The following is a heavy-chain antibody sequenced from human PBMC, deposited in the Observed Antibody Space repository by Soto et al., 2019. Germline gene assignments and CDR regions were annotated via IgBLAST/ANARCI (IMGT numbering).Heavy chain of an antibody. CDR1: GGTFSSYT. J-gene: IGHJ5*02. Sequence: GASVKVSCKASGGTFSSYTISWVRQAPGQWLEWMGWISAYIGNTNYAQKLQGRVTMTTDTSTSTAYMELRSLRSDDTAVYYCARGNWNYWNWFDPWGQGTLVTVSS. CDR3: ARGNWNYWNWFDP. D-gene: IGHD1-7*01. V-gene: IGHV1-18*01. CDR2: ISAYIGNT.